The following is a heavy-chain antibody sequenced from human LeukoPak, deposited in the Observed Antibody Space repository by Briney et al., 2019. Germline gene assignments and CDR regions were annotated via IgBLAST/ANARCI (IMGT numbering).Heavy chain of an antibody. CDR2: ISYDGSNK. Sequence: GSLRLSCAASGFTFSSYAMHWVRQAPGKGLEWVAVISYDGSNKYYADSVKGRFTISRDNSKNTLYLQMNSLRAEDTAVYYCAYSSGFSDAFDIWGQGTMVTVSS. D-gene: IGHD3-22*01. J-gene: IGHJ3*02. CDR3: AYSSGFSDAFDI. CDR1: GFTFSSYA. V-gene: IGHV3-30*04.